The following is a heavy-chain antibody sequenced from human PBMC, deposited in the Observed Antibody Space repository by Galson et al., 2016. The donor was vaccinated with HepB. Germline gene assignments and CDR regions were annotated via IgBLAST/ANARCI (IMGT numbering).Heavy chain of an antibody. V-gene: IGHV3-74*01. J-gene: IGHJ4*02. Sequence: LRLSCAASGFTFSSYWMNWFRQAPGKGLVWVSRINSDGSSTTYADSVKGRFTISRDNAKNTLYLQMSSLRAEDTAVYYCARGHDANSFILDYWGQGTLVTVSS. CDR2: INSDGSST. CDR1: GFTFSSYW. CDR3: ARGHDANSFILDY. D-gene: IGHD3-3*02.